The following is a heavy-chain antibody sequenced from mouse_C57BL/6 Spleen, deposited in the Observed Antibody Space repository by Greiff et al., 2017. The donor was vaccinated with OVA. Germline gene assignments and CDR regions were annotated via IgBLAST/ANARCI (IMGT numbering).Heavy chain of an antibody. V-gene: IGHV1-54*01. CDR2: INPGSGGT. J-gene: IGHJ4*01. D-gene: IGHD3-2*02. CDR3: ARSGTAQATSYAMDY. CDR1: GYAFTNYL. Sequence: VQLQQSGAELVRPGTSVKVSCKASGYAFTNYLIEWVKQRPGQGLEWIGVINPGSGGTNYNEKLKGKATLTADKSSSTAYMQLSSLTSEDSAVYFCARSGTAQATSYAMDYWGQGTSVTVSS.